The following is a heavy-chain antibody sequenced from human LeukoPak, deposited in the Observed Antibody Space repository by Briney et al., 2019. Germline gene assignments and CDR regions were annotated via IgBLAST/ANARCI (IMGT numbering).Heavy chain of an antibody. CDR2: ISPNTGGT. V-gene: IGHV1-2*02. CDR3: AREVGSGTFDI. D-gene: IGHD6-25*01. J-gene: IGHJ3*02. Sequence: ASVKVSCKASAYSLTDHYVHWVRQAPGEGLEWMGWISPNTGGTIYAQKFQGRVTMTRHTSIITAYMELSKLRSDDTAFYYCAREVGSGTFDIWGQGTMVTVSS. CDR1: AYSLTDHY.